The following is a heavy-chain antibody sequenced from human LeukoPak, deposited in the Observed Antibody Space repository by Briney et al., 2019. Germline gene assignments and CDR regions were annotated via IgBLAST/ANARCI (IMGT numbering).Heavy chain of an antibody. CDR2: LRYDGSNQ. Sequence: PGGSLRLSCEASGFTFIRNGMHWVRQAPGKGLEWVAFLRYDGSNQYYADSVQGRFTISRDNSKNTLYLQKYSLRAEDTAVYYCARDDPHYDILTGYYPIDSWGQGTLVTVSS. CDR3: ARDDPHYDILTGYYPIDS. CDR1: GFTFIRNG. J-gene: IGHJ4*02. V-gene: IGHV3-30*02. D-gene: IGHD3-9*01.